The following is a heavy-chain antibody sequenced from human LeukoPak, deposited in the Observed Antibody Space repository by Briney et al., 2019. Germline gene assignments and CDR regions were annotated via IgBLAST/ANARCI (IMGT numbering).Heavy chain of an antibody. D-gene: IGHD3-16*02. Sequence: GGSLRLSCAASGFSFSNYGMHWVRQAPGKGLEWVAVMWFDTTNKYYTDSVKGRFTISRDNSKNTLYLHMNSLRVEDTAVYYCAKDKRYYDYVWGGYRYTRPPHYSFDYWGHGTLVTVSS. V-gene: IGHV3-33*06. CDR1: GFSFSNYG. CDR3: AKDKRYYDYVWGGYRYTRPPHYSFDY. CDR2: MWFDTTNK. J-gene: IGHJ4*01.